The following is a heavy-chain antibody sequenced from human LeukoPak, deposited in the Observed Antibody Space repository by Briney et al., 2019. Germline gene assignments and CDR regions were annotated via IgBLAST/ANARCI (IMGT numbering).Heavy chain of an antibody. V-gene: IGHV3-21*01. CDR3: ARDGYYDSSDPFDY. CDR2: ISSSSSYI. J-gene: IGHJ4*02. D-gene: IGHD3-22*01. Sequence: PGGSLRLSCAASGFTFSSYSMNWVRQAPGRGLEWVSSISSSSSYIYYADSVKGRSTISRDNAKNSLYLQMNSLRAEDTAVYYCARDGYYDSSDPFDYWGQGTLVTVSS. CDR1: GFTFSSYS.